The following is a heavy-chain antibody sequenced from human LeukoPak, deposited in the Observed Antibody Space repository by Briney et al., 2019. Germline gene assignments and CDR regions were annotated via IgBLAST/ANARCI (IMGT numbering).Heavy chain of an antibody. Sequence: GGSLRLSCAASGFTFSSYWMSWVRQAPGKGLEWVANIKQVGSEKYYVDSVKGRFTISRDNAKNSLFLQMNSLRAEDTAVYYCARDGDGYYFDYWGQGTLVTVSS. V-gene: IGHV3-7*01. CDR2: IKQVGSEK. CDR1: GFTFSSYW. CDR3: ARDGDGYYFDY. J-gene: IGHJ4*02. D-gene: IGHD5-24*01.